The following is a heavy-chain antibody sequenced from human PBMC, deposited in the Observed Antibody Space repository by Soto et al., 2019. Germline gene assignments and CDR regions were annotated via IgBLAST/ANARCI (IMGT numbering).Heavy chain of an antibody. V-gene: IGHV3-48*01. Sequence: ESGGGLVPPWGSLRLSCAAYGFTFSTYSMNWVRQAPGKGLEWVSFISSTGETTYYADSVKGRLTISRDNAKNSLFLQMNSLTAEDTAVYYCARDVRLPDYWGQGTLVTVSS. D-gene: IGHD3-10*02. CDR2: ISSTGETT. CDR1: GFTFSTYS. J-gene: IGHJ4*02. CDR3: ARDVRLPDY.